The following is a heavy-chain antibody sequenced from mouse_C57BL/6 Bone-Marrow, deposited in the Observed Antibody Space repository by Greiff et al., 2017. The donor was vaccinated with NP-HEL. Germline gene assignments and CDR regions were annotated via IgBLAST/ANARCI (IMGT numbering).Heavy chain of an antibody. CDR2: INPNNGGT. D-gene: IGHD1-1*01. CDR3: AREYYYGSSYDWYFDV. Sequence: VQLQQSGPELVKPGASVKMSCKASGYTFTDYNMHWVKQSHGKSLEWIGYINPNNGGTSYNQKFKGKATLTVNKSSSTAYMELRSLTSEDSAVYYCAREYYYGSSYDWYFDVWGTGTTVTVSS. J-gene: IGHJ1*03. CDR1: GYTFTDYN. V-gene: IGHV1-22*01.